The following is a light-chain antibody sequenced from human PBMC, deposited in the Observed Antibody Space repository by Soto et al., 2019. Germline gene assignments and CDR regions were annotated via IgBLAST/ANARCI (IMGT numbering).Light chain of an antibody. J-gene: IGKJ5*01. CDR2: DGS. CDR1: QDITNY. CDR3: QQFDCLSIT. V-gene: IGKV1-33*01. Sequence: DIQMTQSPSSLSASVGDRVTITCQASQDITNYLNWYQQKPGKAPRLLVYDGSNLDTGVPSRFSGSGSGTHSSFTISSMHRHLIATFSCQQFDCLSITFGQGTRLEI.